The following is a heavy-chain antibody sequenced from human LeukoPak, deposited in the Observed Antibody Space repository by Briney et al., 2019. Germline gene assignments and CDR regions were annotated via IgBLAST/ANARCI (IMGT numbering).Heavy chain of an antibody. V-gene: IGHV4-34*01. J-gene: IGHJ3*02. CDR1: GGSFSGYY. D-gene: IGHD3-9*01. CDR3: ARAHSNRLRYFRI. CDR2: INHSGST. Sequence: PSETLSLTYAVYGGSFSGYYWSWIRQPPGKGLEWIGEINHSGSTNYNPSLKSRVTISVDTSKNQFSLKLSSVTAADTAVYYCARAHSNRLRYFRIWGQGTMVTVSS.